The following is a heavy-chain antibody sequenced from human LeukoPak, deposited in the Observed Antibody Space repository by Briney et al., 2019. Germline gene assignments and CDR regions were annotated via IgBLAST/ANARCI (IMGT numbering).Heavy chain of an antibody. CDR1: GGSISSSPYY. CDR2: IYYSGTT. J-gene: IGHJ5*02. Sequence: SETLSLTCTVSGGSISSSPYYWGWLRQPPGKGLEWIGSIYYSGTTHYSPSLDSRVTISVDPSKNHFSLNLASVTAADAAIYYCAKGAGGFSYYNWFDPWGQGTLVTVSS. D-gene: IGHD5-18*01. V-gene: IGHV4-39*07. CDR3: AKGAGGFSYYNWFDP.